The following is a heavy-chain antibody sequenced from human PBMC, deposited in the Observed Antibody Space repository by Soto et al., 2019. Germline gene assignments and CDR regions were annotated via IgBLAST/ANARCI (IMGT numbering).Heavy chain of an antibody. CDR1: GGSISSYY. CDR2: IYYSGST. J-gene: IGHJ6*02. V-gene: IGHV4-59*01. Sequence: PSETLSLTCTVSGGSISSYYWSWIRQPPGKGLEWIGYIYYSGSTNYNPSLKSRVTISVDTSKNQFSLKLSSVTAADTAVCYCARVGDCSSTSCPGGYYGMDVWGQGTTVTVSS. CDR3: ARVGDCSSTSCPGGYYGMDV. D-gene: IGHD2-2*01.